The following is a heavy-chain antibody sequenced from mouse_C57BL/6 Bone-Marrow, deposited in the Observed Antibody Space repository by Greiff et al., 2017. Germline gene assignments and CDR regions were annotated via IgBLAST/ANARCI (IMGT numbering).Heavy chain of an antibody. CDR1: GFNIKDDY. V-gene: IGHV14-4*01. CDR2: IDPENGDT. Sequence: VHVKQSGAELVRPGASVKLSCTASGFNIKDDYMHWVKQRPEQGLEWIGWIDPENGDTEYASKFQGKATITADTSSNTAYLQLSSLTSEDTAVYYCTTCGFDYWGQGTTLTVSS. CDR3: TTCGFDY. J-gene: IGHJ2*01.